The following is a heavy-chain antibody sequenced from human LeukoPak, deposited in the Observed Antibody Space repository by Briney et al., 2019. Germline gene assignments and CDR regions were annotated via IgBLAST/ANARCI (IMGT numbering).Heavy chain of an antibody. V-gene: IGHV3-23*01. CDR3: AKDAVSSYGYPYYMDV. CDR2: ISGSGGST. D-gene: IGHD5-18*01. J-gene: IGHJ6*03. CDR1: GFTFNDYA. Sequence: PGGSLRLSCATSGFTFNDYAMNWGRQSPGKWLESVSAISGSGGSTYYADSVKGRFTISRDNYNNTLYLQMNRLRAEDTAVYFCAKDAVSSYGYPYYMDVWGKGTTVTVSS.